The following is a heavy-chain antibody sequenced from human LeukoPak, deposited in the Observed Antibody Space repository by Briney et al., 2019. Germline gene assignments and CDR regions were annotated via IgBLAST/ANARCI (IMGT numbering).Heavy chain of an antibody. V-gene: IGHV4-39*07. CDR2: IYYSGST. D-gene: IGHD1/OR15-1a*01. CDR3: ARVGHAPQQPPCDY. Sequence: SETLSLTCTVSGGSISSSSYYWGWIRQPPGKGLEWIGSIYYSGSTYYNPSLKSRVTISVDTSKNQFSLKLSSVTAADTAVYYCARVGHAPQQPPCDYWAQGALVMVSS. CDR1: GGSISSSSYY. J-gene: IGHJ4*02.